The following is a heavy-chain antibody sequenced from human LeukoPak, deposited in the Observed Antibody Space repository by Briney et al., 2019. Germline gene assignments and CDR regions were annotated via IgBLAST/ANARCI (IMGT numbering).Heavy chain of an antibody. D-gene: IGHD1-26*01. J-gene: IGHJ4*02. V-gene: IGHV3-21*01. Sequence: GGSLRLSCAASGFTFSSYSMNWVRQAPGKGREWVSSMSVSSGLIYYADSVKGRFTISRDNAKSSLYLQMNRLRVEDTAVYYCAREFAGSASGAGYWGQGTLVTVSS. CDR2: MSVSSGLI. CDR3: AREFAGSASGAGY. CDR1: GFTFSSYS.